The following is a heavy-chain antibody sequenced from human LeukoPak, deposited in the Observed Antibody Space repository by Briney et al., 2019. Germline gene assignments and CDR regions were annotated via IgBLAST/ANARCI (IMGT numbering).Heavy chain of an antibody. D-gene: IGHD2/OR15-2a*01. V-gene: IGHV3-30*02. CDR2: IWNDGNSK. J-gene: IGHJ6*03. CDR1: GFIFSQYG. CDR3: VKDGLDRNNFFYHYMDV. Sequence: HPGGSLRLSCAASGFIFSQYGMHWARQAPGKGLEWVAIIWNDGNSKYYGNSVSGRFTISRDNSKNTLYLQMNNLRSEDTAVYYCVKDGLDRNNFFYHYMDVWGKGTTVIVSS.